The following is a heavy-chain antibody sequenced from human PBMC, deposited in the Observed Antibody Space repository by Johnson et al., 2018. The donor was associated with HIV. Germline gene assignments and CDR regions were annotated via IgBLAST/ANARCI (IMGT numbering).Heavy chain of an antibody. CDR2: ISYDGSNK. CDR1: GFTFSNYA. CDR3: ARDLGVATAKVNACDI. V-gene: IGHV3-30*14. J-gene: IGHJ3*02. Sequence: QVQLVESGGGLVQPGGSLRLSCAASGFTFSNYALHWVRQAPGKGLEWVAVISYDGSNKYYADSVKGRFTISRDNSKNTLYLQMNSLRAEDTAVYYCARDLGVATAKVNACDIWGQGTMVTVSS. D-gene: IGHD5-12*01.